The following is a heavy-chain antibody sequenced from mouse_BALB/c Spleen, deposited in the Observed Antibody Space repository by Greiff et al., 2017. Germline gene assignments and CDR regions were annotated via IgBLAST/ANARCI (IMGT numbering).Heavy chain of an antibody. D-gene: IGHD1-1*01. V-gene: IGHV1S81*02. CDR3: TRSITTVVKGFAY. CDR2: INPSNGGT. J-gene: IGHJ3*01. Sequence: VQLQQPGAELVKPGASVKLSCKASGYTFTSYYMYWVKQRPGQGLEWIGGINPSNGGTNFNEKFKSKATLTVDKSSSTAYMQLSSLTSEDSAVYYCTRSITTVVKGFAYWGQGTLVTVSA. CDR1: GYTFTSYY.